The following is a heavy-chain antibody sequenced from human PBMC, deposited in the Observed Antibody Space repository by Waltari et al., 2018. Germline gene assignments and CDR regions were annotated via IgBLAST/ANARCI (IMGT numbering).Heavy chain of an antibody. V-gene: IGHV4-39*01. CDR2: IYYSGSI. CDR3: ARHWKRNGYRFDP. D-gene: IGHD5-12*01. J-gene: IGHJ5*02. Sequence: QLQLQESGPGLVKPSETLSLTCSVSGRSISSSRYYRGWIRQSPGKGLEWIGSIYYSGSIYYNPTLQSRVTISGDTSKNQFSLNLSSVTAADTAVYYCARHWKRNGYRFDPWGQGTRVNVSS. CDR1: GRSISSSRYY.